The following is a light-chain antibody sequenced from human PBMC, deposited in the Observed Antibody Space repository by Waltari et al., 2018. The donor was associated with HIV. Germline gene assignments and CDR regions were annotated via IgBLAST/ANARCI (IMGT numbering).Light chain of an antibody. CDR1: NIGSKS. CDR2: DGA. CDR3: QVWDSGSAHVV. V-gene: IGLV3-21*02. Sequence: SYVLTQPPSVSVAPGQTAGITCGGDNIGSKSVHWYQQKPGQAPVLLIYDGADQPSGIPERFSGSNSENTATLTIGRVEAGDEADYYCQVWDSGSAHVVFGGGTNLAVL. J-gene: IGLJ2*01.